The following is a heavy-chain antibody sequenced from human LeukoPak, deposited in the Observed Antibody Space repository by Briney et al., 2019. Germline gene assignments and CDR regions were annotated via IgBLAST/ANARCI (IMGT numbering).Heavy chain of an antibody. J-gene: IGHJ4*02. Sequence: PSETLSLTCTVSGGSISSSSYYWGWIRQPPGKGLEWIGSIYYSGSTYYNPSLKSRVTISVDTSKNQFSLKLSSVTAADTAVYYCARVRYCSSTSCYPFDYWGQGTLVTVSS. CDR1: GGSISSSSYY. CDR3: ARVRYCSSTSCYPFDY. D-gene: IGHD2-2*01. CDR2: IYYSGST. V-gene: IGHV4-39*01.